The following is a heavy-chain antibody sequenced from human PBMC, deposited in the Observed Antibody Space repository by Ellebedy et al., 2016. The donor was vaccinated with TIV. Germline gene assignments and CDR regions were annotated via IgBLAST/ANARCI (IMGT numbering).Heavy chain of an antibody. V-gene: IGHV4-61*05. CDR1: GGSISTNIYY. CDR2: IYYSGST. J-gene: IGHJ5*02. Sequence: GSLRLXXTVSGGSISTNIYYWGWIRQPPGKGLEWIGYIYYSGSTNYNPSLKSRVTISVDTSKNQFSLKLTSVTAADTAVYYCARGITMIAHRFDPWGQGTLVTVSS. D-gene: IGHD3-22*01. CDR3: ARGITMIAHRFDP.